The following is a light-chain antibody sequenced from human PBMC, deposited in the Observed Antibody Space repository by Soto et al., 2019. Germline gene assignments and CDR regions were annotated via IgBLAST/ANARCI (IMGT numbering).Light chain of an antibody. CDR3: QQYAASPLT. J-gene: IGKJ4*01. CDR2: DAS. V-gene: IGKV3-20*01. CDR1: QSVGRNY. Sequence: EILLTQSPGTLSLFPGERATLSCRASQSVGRNYLAWFQQKPGQVPRLLIYDASNRAAGIPDRFSGSGSGTDFNLTISRLEPEDCAVFYCQQYAASPLTFGGGTKVEIK.